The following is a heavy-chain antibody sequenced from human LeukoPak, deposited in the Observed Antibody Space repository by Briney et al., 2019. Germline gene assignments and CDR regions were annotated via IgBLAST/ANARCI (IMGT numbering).Heavy chain of an antibody. Sequence: GGSLRLSCAASGFTFSSYSMNWVRQAPGKGLEWVSSISSSSSYIYYADSVKDRFTISRDNAKNSLYLQMNSLRAEDTAVYYCAREVQQLDYYYYGMDVWGQGTTVTVSS. CDR2: ISSSSSYI. CDR3: AREVQQLDYYYYGMDV. CDR1: GFTFSSYS. D-gene: IGHD6-13*01. J-gene: IGHJ6*02. V-gene: IGHV3-21*01.